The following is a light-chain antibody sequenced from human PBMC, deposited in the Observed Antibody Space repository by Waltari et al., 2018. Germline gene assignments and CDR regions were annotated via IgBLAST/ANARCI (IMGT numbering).Light chain of an antibody. V-gene: IGLV1-40*01. Sequence: QSVLPQPPSVSGAPGQRVSLSCPGSGSNPGAGYDVHWYQQHPGKAPKLLIYGTSTRPPGVPDRFFGSQSGTSASLAITALQAEDEAEYYCQSYDTSLSVVFGGGTKLTVL. CDR1: GSNPGAGYD. CDR3: QSYDTSLSVV. J-gene: IGLJ2*01. CDR2: GTS.